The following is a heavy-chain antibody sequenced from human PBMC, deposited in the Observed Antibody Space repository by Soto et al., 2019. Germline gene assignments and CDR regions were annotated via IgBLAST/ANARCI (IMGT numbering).Heavy chain of an antibody. V-gene: IGHV4-34*01. D-gene: IGHD3-10*01. J-gene: IGHJ5*02. Sequence: ETLSLTCAVYGGSFSGYYWSWIRQPPGKGLEWIGEINHSGSTNYNPSLKSRVTISVDTSKNQFSLKLSSVTAADTAVYYCARGLSDYGSGSYYNWFDPWGQGTLVTVSS. CDR1: GGSFSGYY. CDR3: ARGLSDYGSGSYYNWFDP. CDR2: INHSGST.